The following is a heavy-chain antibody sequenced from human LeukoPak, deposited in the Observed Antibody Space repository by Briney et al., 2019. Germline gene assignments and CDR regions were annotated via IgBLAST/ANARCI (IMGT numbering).Heavy chain of an antibody. Sequence: PSETLSLTCAVSGYSISSGYYWGWIRPPPGKGLEWIGSIYHSGSTYYNPSLKSRVTISVDTSKNQFSLKLSSVTAADTAVYYCARADSGYDFHYWGQGTLVTVPS. CDR1: GYSISSGYY. D-gene: IGHD5-12*01. V-gene: IGHV4-38-2*01. CDR2: IYHSGST. J-gene: IGHJ4*02. CDR3: ARADSGYDFHY.